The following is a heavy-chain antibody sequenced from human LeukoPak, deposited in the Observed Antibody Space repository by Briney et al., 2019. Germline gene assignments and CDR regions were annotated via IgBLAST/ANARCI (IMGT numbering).Heavy chain of an antibody. Sequence: PSETLSLTCTVSHGSINSYYWSWIRQPPGKGLEWIGYIYYSGSTNYNPSLKSRVTISVDTSKKQFSLKLSSVTAADTAVYYCARQAYCSSTSCYGFDYWGQGILVTVSS. CDR2: IYYSGST. CDR3: ARQAYCSSTSCYGFDY. CDR1: HGSINSYY. V-gene: IGHV4-59*08. D-gene: IGHD2-2*01. J-gene: IGHJ4*02.